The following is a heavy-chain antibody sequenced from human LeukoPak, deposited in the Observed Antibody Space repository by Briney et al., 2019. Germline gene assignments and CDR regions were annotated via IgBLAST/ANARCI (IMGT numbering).Heavy chain of an antibody. CDR2: IHSSEGT. CDR1: GGSLNGYY. V-gene: IGHV4-59*08. D-gene: IGHD4-17*01. Sequence: SETLTLTCTVSGGSLNGYYWGWIRQPPGKGLECIGYIHSSEGTAHNASLKSRLTISLDTSKNQFSLTLSSVTAADTAVYYCARHVYGEGMVVWGKGTTVTVSS. CDR3: ARHVYGEGMVV. J-gene: IGHJ6*04.